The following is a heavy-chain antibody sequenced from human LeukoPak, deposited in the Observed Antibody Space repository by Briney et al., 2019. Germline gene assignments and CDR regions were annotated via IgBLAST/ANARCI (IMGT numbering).Heavy chain of an antibody. D-gene: IGHD6-19*01. Sequence: GSLRLSCAASGFTFSSYAMSWVRQAPGKGLEWVSAISGSGGSTFYADSVRGRFTISRDMSKNTLSLQMNSLRAEDTALYYCAKDIKVGDISGWIDAFDIWGQGTMVTVSS. CDR1: GFTFSSYA. J-gene: IGHJ3*02. V-gene: IGHV3-23*01. CDR3: AKDIKVGDISGWIDAFDI. CDR2: ISGSGGST.